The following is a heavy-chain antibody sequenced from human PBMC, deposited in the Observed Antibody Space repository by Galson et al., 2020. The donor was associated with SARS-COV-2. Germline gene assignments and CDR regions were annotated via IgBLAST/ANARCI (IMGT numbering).Heavy chain of an antibody. CDR3: AKDNFNTGLLHH. CDR1: GFIFRSNG. CDR2: ISYDGSDE. D-gene: IGHD5-18*01. Sequence: GGSLRLSCAASGFIFRSNGMHWVRQAPGKGLEWVAGISYDGSDEYYADSMKGRVIISRDNSENTLYLQMESLRVDDSAVYYCAKDNFNTGLLHHWGQGTLVIVSS. J-gene: IGHJ1*01. V-gene: IGHV3-30*18.